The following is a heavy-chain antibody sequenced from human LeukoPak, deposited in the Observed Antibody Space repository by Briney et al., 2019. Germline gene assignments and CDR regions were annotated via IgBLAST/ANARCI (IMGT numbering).Heavy chain of an antibody. J-gene: IGHJ4*02. Sequence: GGSLRLSCAASGFTFSTYWMHWVRQAPGKGLEWVSSISSSSSYIYYADSVKGRFTISRDNAKNSLYLQMNSLRAEDTAVYYCARGTQVRRSGIDYWGQGILVTVSS. D-gene: IGHD1-26*01. CDR3: ARGTQVRRSGIDY. CDR1: GFTFSTYW. CDR2: ISSSSSYI. V-gene: IGHV3-21*01.